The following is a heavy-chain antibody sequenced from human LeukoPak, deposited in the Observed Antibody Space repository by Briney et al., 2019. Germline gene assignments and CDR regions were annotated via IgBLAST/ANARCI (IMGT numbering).Heavy chain of an antibody. CDR3: ARQITDAFDI. Sequence: SETLSLTCTVSGGSISSYYWSWIRQPPGQGLEWIGYIYTSGSTNYNPSLKSRGTIPVDTSKNQFSLKLSSMTAADTAVYYCARQITDAFDIWGQGTMVTVSS. CDR1: GGSISSYY. J-gene: IGHJ3*02. V-gene: IGHV4-4*09. CDR2: IYTSGST.